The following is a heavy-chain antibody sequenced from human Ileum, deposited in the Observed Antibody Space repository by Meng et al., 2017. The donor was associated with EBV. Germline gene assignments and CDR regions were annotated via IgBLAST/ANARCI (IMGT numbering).Heavy chain of an antibody. CDR2: INHSGST. CDR1: GGSFSGYY. CDR3: ARGLLAGTMLNWSDY. J-gene: IGHJ4*02. V-gene: IGHV4-34*01. Sequence: QVQLQQWGAGLLKPSETLSLTCAVYGGSFSGYYWSWIRQPPGKGLEWIGEINHSGSTNYNPSLKSRVTISVDTSKNQFSLKLSSVTAADTAVYYCARGLLAGTMLNWSDYWGQRTLVTVSS. D-gene: IGHD4/OR15-4a*01.